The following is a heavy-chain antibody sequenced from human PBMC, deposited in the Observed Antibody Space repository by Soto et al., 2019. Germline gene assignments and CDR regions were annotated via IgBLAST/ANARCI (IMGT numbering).Heavy chain of an antibody. CDR3: AKDYAPAY. V-gene: IGHV3-30*18. CDR2: ISYDGSNK. Sequence: GRSLGLSWAASRITFTNSSFSWVRQVPGKGLEWVAVISYDGSNKYYADSVKGRFTISRDNSKNTLYLQMNSLRAEDTAVYYCAKDYAPAYWGQGTLVTVSS. D-gene: IGHD4-17*01. J-gene: IGHJ4*02. CDR1: RITFTNSS.